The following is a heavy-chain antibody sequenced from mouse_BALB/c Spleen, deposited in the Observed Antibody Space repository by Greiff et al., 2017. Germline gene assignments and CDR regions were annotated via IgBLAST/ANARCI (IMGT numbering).Heavy chain of an antibody. CDR1: GDSITSGY. CDR2: ISYSGST. Sequence: EVQVVESGPSLVKPSQTLSLTCSVTGDSITSGYWNWIRKFPGNKLEYMGYISYSGSTYYNPSLKSRISITRDTTKNQYYLQLNSVTNEDTATYYFARGGGSSGYWNAMDYWGQGTSVTVSS. D-gene: IGHD3-1*01. J-gene: IGHJ4*01. CDR3: ARGGGSSGYWNAMDY. V-gene: IGHV3-8*02.